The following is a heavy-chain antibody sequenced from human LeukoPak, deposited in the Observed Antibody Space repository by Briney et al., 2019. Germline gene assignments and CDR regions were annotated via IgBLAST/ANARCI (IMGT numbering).Heavy chain of an antibody. D-gene: IGHD3-9*01. CDR2: IYYSGST. CDR3: ARHAYYDILTGYYYFDY. CDR1: GGSISSSRYY. J-gene: IGHJ4*02. V-gene: IGHV4-39*01. Sequence: SETLSLTCTVSGGSISSSRYYWGWIRQPPGKGLEWIGSIYYSGSTYYNPSLKSRVTISVDTSKNQFSLKLSSVTAADTAVYYCARHAYYDILTGYYYFDYWGQGTLVTVSS.